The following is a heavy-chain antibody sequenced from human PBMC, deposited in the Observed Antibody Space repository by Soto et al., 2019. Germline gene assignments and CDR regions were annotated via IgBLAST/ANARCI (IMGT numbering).Heavy chain of an antibody. J-gene: IGHJ4*02. CDR3: ARGATIDY. CDR2: ISGGADSS. V-gene: IGHV3-23*01. Sequence: EVQLLESGGVLVQPGGSLRLSCAASGFTFSNYALSWVRQAPGKGLEWVSAISGGADSSYYADSVKGRFTISRDNSKNTLFLQMNSLRGEDTAVYYCARGATIDYWGQGTLVTVSS. CDR1: GFTFSNYA.